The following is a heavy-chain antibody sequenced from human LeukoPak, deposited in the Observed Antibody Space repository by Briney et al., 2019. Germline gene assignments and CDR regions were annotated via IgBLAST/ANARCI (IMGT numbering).Heavy chain of an antibody. V-gene: IGHV4-39*01. J-gene: IGHJ5*02. D-gene: IGHD2-2*01. CDR2: IYYSGST. CDR1: GGSISGSSYY. Sequence: PSETLSLTCTVSGGSISGSSYYWGWIRQPPGKGLEWIGIIYYSGSTYYNPALKSRLTISVDTSKNQFSPKLSSVSATDTAVYSCARRGYCSSTSCYEYWFDPWGQGTLVTVSS. CDR3: ARRGYCSSTSCYEYWFDP.